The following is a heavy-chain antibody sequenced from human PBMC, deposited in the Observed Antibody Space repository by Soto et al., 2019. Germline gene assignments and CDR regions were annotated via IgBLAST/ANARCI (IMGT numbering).Heavy chain of an antibody. Sequence: QVQLVQSGAEVKKPGSSVKVSCKASGDTFTIFAISWVRQAPGQGLEWMGGIIPTIGTTNYAQRFQGRITITGDESTGTAYMELSSLKSEDTAVYYCARDLGSGYDPGDYWGQGILVTVSS. V-gene: IGHV1-69*12. D-gene: IGHD5-12*01. CDR1: GDTFTIFA. J-gene: IGHJ4*02. CDR3: ARDLGSGYDPGDY. CDR2: IIPTIGTT.